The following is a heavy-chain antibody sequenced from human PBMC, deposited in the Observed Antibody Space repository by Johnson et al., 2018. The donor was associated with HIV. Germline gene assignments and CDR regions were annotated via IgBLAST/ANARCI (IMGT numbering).Heavy chain of an antibody. J-gene: IGHJ3*02. CDR2: IQYDGRTK. V-gene: IGHV3-30*02. CDR1: RFTFNNYD. Sequence: QVQLVESGGGEVQPGGSLRLSCAASRFTFNNYDMNWVRQAPGKGLEWVAFIQYDGRTKYYGDSVKGRFTISRDNSKNTLYLQMNSLRTEDTAVYYCAKEYFDSWGPGTMVTVSS. CDR3: AKEYFDS.